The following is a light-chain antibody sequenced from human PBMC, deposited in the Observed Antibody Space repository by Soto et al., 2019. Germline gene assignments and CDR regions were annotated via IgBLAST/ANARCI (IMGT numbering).Light chain of an antibody. J-gene: IGLJ1*01. CDR1: SSDVGGYNF. Sequence: QSELTRPAYVCRSRGQSLPIFKKRTSSDVGGYNFVSWYQQHPGTAPKLMIYDVTNRPSGVSTRFSGSKSGYTASLTISGLQAEDEADYYCSSYSTSSPPSYVFGTGTKVTVL. V-gene: IGLV2-14*01. CDR2: DVT. CDR3: SSYSTSSPPSYV.